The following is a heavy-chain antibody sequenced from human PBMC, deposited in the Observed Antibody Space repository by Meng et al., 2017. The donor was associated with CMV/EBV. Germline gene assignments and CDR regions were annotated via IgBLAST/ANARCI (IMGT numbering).Heavy chain of an antibody. J-gene: IGHJ4*02. Sequence: ASVKVSCKASGLAFSDYYMHWVRQAPGQGLEWMGIINPSGGSTRYAQKFQGRVTMTRDTSTSTAYMELSSLRSEGTAVYYCARDSGGGVLWYWGQGTLVTVSS. CDR1: GLAFSDYY. D-gene: IGHD3-16*01. CDR2: INPSGGST. V-gene: IGHV1-46*01. CDR3: ARDSGGGVLWY.